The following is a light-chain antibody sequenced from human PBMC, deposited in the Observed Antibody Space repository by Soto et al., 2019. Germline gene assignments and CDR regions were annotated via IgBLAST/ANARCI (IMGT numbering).Light chain of an antibody. Sequence: QSALTQPASVSGSPGQSITISCTGTSSDVGGYNYVSLYQQHPGKAPNLMIYDVSNRPSGVYNRFSGSKSGNTASLTISGLQAEDEADYYCSSYTSSSTVVFGGGTKLTVL. CDR1: SSDVGGYNY. J-gene: IGLJ2*01. CDR2: DVS. V-gene: IGLV2-14*01. CDR3: SSYTSSSTVV.